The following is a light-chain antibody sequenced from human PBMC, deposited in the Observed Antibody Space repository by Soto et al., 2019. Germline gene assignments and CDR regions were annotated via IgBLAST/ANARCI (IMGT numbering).Light chain of an antibody. CDR3: QQSYSTPLT. J-gene: IGKJ4*01. CDR1: QSISSY. V-gene: IGKV1-39*01. CDR2: AAS. Sequence: DIQMTQSPSSLSASLGDRVTITCRARQSISSYLNWYQQKPGKAPKLLIYAASSLQSGVPSRFSGSGSVTDFTLTISSLQPEDVATYYCQQSYSTPLTFGGGNKVEIK.